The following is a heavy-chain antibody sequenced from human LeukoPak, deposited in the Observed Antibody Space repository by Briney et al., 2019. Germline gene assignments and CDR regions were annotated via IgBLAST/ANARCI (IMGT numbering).Heavy chain of an antibody. D-gene: IGHD1-26*01. V-gene: IGHV1-8*01. Sequence: ASVKVSCKASGYTFTSYDINWVRQATGQGLEWMGWMNPNSGNTGYAQKFQGRVTMTRNTSISTAYMELSSLRSEDTAVYYCARGVSGRELLYYWGQGTLVTVSS. CDR3: ARGVSGRELLYY. J-gene: IGHJ4*02. CDR2: MNPNSGNT. CDR1: GYTFTSYD.